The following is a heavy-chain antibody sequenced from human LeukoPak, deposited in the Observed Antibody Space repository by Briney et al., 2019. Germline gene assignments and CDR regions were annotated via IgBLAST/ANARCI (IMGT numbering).Heavy chain of an antibody. J-gene: IGHJ6*04. V-gene: IGHV3-66*02. D-gene: IGHD5-18*01. Sequence: GGSLRLSCAASGFTVSSNYMSWVRQAPGKGLEWVSVIYSGGSTYYADSVKGRFTISRDNSKDTLYLQMNSLRPEDTAVYYCARTLMQLWFLTDVWGKGTTVTVSS. CDR1: GFTVSSNY. CDR2: IYSGGST. CDR3: ARTLMQLWFLTDV.